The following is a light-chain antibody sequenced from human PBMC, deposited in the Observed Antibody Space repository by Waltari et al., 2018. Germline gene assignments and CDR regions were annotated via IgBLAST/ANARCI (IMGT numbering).Light chain of an antibody. J-gene: IGLJ2*01. V-gene: IGLV2-11*01. Sequence: QPALTQPPAVSGSPGQSVTIPCTGTSSDIGGSNYLPWYQQHPGKAPKRIIYDVSKRPSGVSDRFSGSKSGNTASLTISGLQAEDEADYSCSSYAGSNTWIFGGGTRLTVL. CDR1: SSDIGGSNY. CDR3: SSYAGSNTWI. CDR2: DVS.